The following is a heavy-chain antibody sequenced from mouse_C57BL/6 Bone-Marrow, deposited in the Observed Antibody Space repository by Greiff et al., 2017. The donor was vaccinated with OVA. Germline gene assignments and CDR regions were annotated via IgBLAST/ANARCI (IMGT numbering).Heavy chain of an antibody. CDR3: ATTVVADWYFDV. J-gene: IGHJ1*03. CDR2: IHHNSGST. V-gene: IGHV1-64*01. D-gene: IGHD1-1*01. Sequence: QVQLQQPGAELVKPGASVKLSCKASGYTFTSYWMHWVKQRPGQGLEWIGMIHHNSGSTNYNEKFKSKATLTVDKSSSTAYMQLSSLTSEDSAVYYCATTVVADWYFDVWGTGTTVTVSS. CDR1: GYTFTSYW.